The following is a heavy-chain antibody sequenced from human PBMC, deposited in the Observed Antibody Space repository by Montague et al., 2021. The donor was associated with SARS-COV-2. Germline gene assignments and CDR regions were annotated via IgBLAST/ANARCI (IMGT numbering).Heavy chain of an antibody. CDR2: IYHSGTT. D-gene: IGHD6-19*01. Sequence: SETLSLTCTVSGYSISSGYYWGWIRKFPGKGLEWIGSIYHSGTTYYNPSLKSRVTISADTSKNQFSLNLSSVTAADTAVYYCAKVAGSHDTFDIWGRGTMVTVSS. V-gene: IGHV4-38-2*02. J-gene: IGHJ3*02. CDR3: AKVAGSHDTFDI. CDR1: GYSISSGYY.